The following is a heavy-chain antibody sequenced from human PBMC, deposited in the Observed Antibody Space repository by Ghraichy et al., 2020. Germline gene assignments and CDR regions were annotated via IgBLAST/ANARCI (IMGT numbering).Heavy chain of an antibody. V-gene: IGHV1-69*04. CDR1: GGTFSSYA. CDR3: ARDSLPFDAFDI. CDR2: IIPILGIA. Sequence: SVKVTCKASGGTFSSYAISWVRQAPGQGLEWMGRIIPILGIANYAQKFQGRVTITADKSTSTAYMELSSLRSEDTAVYYCARDSLPFDAFDIWGQGTMVTVSS. J-gene: IGHJ3*02.